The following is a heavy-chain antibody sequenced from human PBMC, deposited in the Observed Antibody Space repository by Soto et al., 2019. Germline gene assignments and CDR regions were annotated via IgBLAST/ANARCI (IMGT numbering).Heavy chain of an antibody. CDR3: ARPRPEGVRGVIPRIPHDAFDI. V-gene: IGHV5-51*01. CDR1: GYSFTSYW. J-gene: IGHJ3*02. Sequence: GESLKISCKGSGYSFTSYWIGWVRQMPGKGLERMGIIYPGDSDTRYSPSFQGQVTISAAKYISTAYLQWRTLKASVSAMYYCARPRPEGVRGVIPRIPHDAFDIWGQGTMVTVSS. CDR2: IYPGDSDT. D-gene: IGHD3-10*01.